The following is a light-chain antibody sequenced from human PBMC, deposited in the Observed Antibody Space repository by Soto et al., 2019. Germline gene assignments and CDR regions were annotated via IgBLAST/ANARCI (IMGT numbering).Light chain of an antibody. V-gene: IGKV1-9*01. Sequence: DIQLTQSPSFLSASVGDSVTITCRASQGISSYLAWYQQKPGKAPKLLISAASTLQSGVPSRFSGSGSGTEFTLTITSLQPEDFATDYCQQLNNYPRTFGQGTKVDI. J-gene: IGKJ1*01. CDR3: QQLNNYPRT. CDR1: QGISSY. CDR2: AAS.